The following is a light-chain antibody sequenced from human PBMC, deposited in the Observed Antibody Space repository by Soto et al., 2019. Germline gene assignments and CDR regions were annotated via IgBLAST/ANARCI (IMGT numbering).Light chain of an antibody. J-gene: IGKJ1*01. CDR1: QSVSNDF. Sequence: DMVMTESPAILSWSPWEKATRSCRASQSVSNDFLAWYQQKPGQAPRLLIYGASTRATDVPDRFSGSGSGADFTLSISRLETEDFAVYYCQQYGSSHPRTFGQGTKVDIK. CDR2: GAS. CDR3: QQYGSSHPRT. V-gene: IGKV3-20*01.